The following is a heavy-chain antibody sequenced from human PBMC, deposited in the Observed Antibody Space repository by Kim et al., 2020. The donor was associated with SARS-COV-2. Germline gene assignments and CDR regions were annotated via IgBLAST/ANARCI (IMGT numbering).Heavy chain of an antibody. CDR3: ARHRGLHRTYYYMDV. D-gene: IGHD4-4*01. CDR1: GGSISSYY. J-gene: IGHJ6*03. Sequence: SETLSLTCTVSGGSISSYYWSWIRQPPGKGLEWIGYIYYSGSTNYNPSLKSRVTISVDTSKNQFSLKLSSVTAADTAVYYCARHRGLHRTYYYMDVWGKGTTVTVSS. V-gene: IGHV4-59*08. CDR2: IYYSGST.